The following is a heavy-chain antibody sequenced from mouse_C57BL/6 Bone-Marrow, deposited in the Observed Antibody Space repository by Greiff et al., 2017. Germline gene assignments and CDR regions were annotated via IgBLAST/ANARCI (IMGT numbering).Heavy chain of an antibody. D-gene: IGHD4-1*01. V-gene: IGHV1-55*01. Sequence: QVQLQQSGAELVKPGASVKMSCKASGYTFTSYWITWVKQRPGQGLEWIGDIYPGSGSTNYNEKFKSKATLTVDTSSSTAYMQLSSLTSEDSAVYYCARKGDWDAWFAYWGQGTLVTVSA. CDR3: ARKGDWDAWFAY. CDR1: GYTFTSYW. J-gene: IGHJ3*01. CDR2: IYPGSGST.